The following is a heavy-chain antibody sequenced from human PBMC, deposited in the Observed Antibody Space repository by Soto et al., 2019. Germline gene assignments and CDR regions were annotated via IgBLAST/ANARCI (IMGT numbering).Heavy chain of an antibody. D-gene: IGHD3-10*01. CDR3: ARGSSEDYYGSGSRGDAFDI. CDR1: GGSISSGGYY. V-gene: IGHV4-31*03. Sequence: PSETLSLTCTVSGGSISSGGYYWNWIRQHPGKGLEWIGSIYYSGSTYYNPSLKSRVTISVDTSKNQFSLKLSSVTAADTAVYYCARGSSEDYYGSGSRGDAFDIWGRGTMVTVSS. J-gene: IGHJ3*02. CDR2: IYYSGST.